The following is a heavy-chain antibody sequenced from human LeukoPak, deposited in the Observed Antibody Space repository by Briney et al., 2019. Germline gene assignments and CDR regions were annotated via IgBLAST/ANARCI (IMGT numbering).Heavy chain of an antibody. CDR3: AKDLRVWGSYRPDAFDI. J-gene: IGHJ3*02. V-gene: IGHV3-21*01. D-gene: IGHD3-16*02. Sequence: GGSLRLSCAASGFTFSSYSMNWVRQAPGKGLEWVSSISSSSSYIYYADSVKGRFTISRDNSKNTLYLQMNSLRAEDTAVYYCAKDLRVWGSYRPDAFDIWGQGTMVTVSS. CDR1: GFTFSSYS. CDR2: ISSSSSYI.